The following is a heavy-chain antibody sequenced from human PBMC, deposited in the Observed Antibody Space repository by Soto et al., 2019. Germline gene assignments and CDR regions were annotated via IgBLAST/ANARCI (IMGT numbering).Heavy chain of an antibody. J-gene: IGHJ6*02. CDR3: ARRGYYDNSWVKLSHYGFNF. CDR1: GYTFIRYG. Sequence: QVQLVQSAAEVKKPGASVKVSCKASGYTFIRYGITWVRPAPGQGLEWMGWISPYNDCTMYAQKLQGRVTMTTDTSTRIVYMELRGLKCDDTAVYDGARRGYYDNSWVKLSHYGFNFWGQGTSVTVSS. CDR2: ISPYNDCT. D-gene: IGHD3-16*01. V-gene: IGHV1-18*01.